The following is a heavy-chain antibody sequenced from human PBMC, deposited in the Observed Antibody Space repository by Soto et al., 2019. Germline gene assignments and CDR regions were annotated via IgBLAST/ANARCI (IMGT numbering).Heavy chain of an antibody. V-gene: IGHV5-10-1*01. CDR2: IAPADSYT. CDR3: ARKPLGYSDSSGFFDN. D-gene: IGHD3-22*01. J-gene: IGHJ4*02. CDR1: GYSFTNYW. Sequence: PGESLKISCAASGYSFTNYWISWVRRMPGKGLEWMGRIAPADSYTYYSPSFQGHITISVDKSLGTAYLQWSSLKASDTAMYYCARKPLGYSDSSGFFDNWGQGTLVTVSS.